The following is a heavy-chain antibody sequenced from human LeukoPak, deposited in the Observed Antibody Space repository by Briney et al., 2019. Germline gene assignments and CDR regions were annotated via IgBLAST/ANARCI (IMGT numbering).Heavy chain of an antibody. Sequence: GESLKISCKASGYSFTSYWIGWVRQMPRKGLEWMGIIYPADSDTRYSPSFQCQVTISADKSITTAYPQWSSMKASDTAMYYCARHTRDFVDHWGQGTLVTVSS. CDR1: GYSFTSYW. V-gene: IGHV5-51*01. J-gene: IGHJ4*02. CDR3: ARHTRDFVDH. CDR2: IYPADSDT. D-gene: IGHD3-3*01.